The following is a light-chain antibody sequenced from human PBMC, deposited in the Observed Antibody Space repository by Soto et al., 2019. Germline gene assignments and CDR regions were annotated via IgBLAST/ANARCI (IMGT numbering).Light chain of an antibody. CDR1: QSISSW. Sequence: DIQMTQSHSTLSASVGDRVTITCRASQSISSWLAWYQQKPGKAPKLLIYKASSLESGVPSRFSGSGSGTEFTLTIISLQPDDFATYYCQQYNSYRTFGQGTKVDIK. V-gene: IGKV1-5*03. CDR3: QQYNSYRT. J-gene: IGKJ1*01. CDR2: KAS.